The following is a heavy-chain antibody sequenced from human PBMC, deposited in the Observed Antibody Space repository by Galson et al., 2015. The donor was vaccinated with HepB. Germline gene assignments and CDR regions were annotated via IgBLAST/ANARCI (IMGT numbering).Heavy chain of an antibody. J-gene: IGHJ6*03. CDR3: ARDGFQGWAGLDYVWYYMDV. CDR1: GYTFTSYG. D-gene: IGHD3-16*01. Sequence: SVKVSCKASGYTFTSYGISWVRQAPGQGLEWMGWISAYNGKINYAEKFQGRVTMTTDTSTSTAYMELRRLRSDDTAVYYCARDGFQGWAGLDYVWYYMDVWGKGTTVTVSS. V-gene: IGHV1-18*01. CDR2: ISAYNGKI.